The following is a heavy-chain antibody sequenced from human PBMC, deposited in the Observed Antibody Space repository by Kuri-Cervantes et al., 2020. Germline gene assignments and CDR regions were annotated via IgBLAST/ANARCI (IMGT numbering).Heavy chain of an antibody. CDR1: GGSISSGDYY. Sequence: SETLSLTCTVSGGSISSGDYYWSWIRQPPGKGLEWIGYIYYSGSTNYNPSLKSRVTISVDTSKNQFSLKLSSVTAADTAVYYCARGDNYYYYGMDVWGQGTTVTVSS. D-gene: IGHD2-15*01. V-gene: IGHV4-61*08. CDR2: IYYSGST. CDR3: ARGDNYYYYGMDV. J-gene: IGHJ6*02.